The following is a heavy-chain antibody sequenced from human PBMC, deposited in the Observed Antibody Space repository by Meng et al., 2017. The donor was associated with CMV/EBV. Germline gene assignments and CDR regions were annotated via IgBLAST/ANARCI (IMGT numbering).Heavy chain of an antibody. V-gene: IGHV3-7*01. J-gene: IGHJ4*02. CDR1: GFTFSSYW. Sequence: LSLTCAASGFTFSSYWMSWVRQAPGKGLEWVANIKQDGSEKYYVDSVKGRFTISRDNAKNSLYLQMNSLRAEDTAVYYCARASSILTGYYYYWGQGTLVTVSS. CDR3: ARASSILTGYYYY. CDR2: IKQDGSEK. D-gene: IGHD3-9*01.